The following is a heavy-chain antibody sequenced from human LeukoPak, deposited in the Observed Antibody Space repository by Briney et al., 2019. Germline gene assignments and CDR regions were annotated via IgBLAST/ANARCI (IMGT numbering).Heavy chain of an antibody. V-gene: IGHV3-30*03. Sequence: GGSLRRSCAASGFTFSSYGMHWVRQAPGKGLEWVAVISYDGSNKYYADSVKGRFTISRDNARNSMYFEMNSLRAEDTAFYYCARNRRNYYAEEVYFDYWGQGALVTVSS. CDR1: GFTFSSYG. CDR3: ARNRRNYYAEEVYFDY. J-gene: IGHJ4*02. D-gene: IGHD3-10*01. CDR2: ISYDGSNK.